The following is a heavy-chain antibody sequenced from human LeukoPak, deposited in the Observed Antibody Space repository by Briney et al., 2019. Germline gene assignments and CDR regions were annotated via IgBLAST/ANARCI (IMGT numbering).Heavy chain of an antibody. J-gene: IGHJ6*03. CDR1: GYTFTSYA. D-gene: IGHD3-10*01. CDR2: MNPNSGNT. CDR3: ARGTDYGSGSYYYYYMDV. Sequence: ASVKVSCKASGYTFTSYAMNWVRQAPGQGLEWMGWMNPNSGNTGYAQKFQGRVTMTRNTSISTAYMELSSLRSEDTAVYYCARGTDYGSGSYYYYYMDVWGKGTTVTISS. V-gene: IGHV1-8*02.